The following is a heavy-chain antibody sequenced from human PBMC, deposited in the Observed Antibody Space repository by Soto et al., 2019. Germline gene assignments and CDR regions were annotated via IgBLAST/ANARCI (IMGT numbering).Heavy chain of an antibody. D-gene: IGHD4-17*01. V-gene: IGHV3-21*01. Sequence: EVQLVESGGGLVKPGGSLRLSCAASGFTFSSYSMNWVRQAPGKGLEWVSSISSSSSYIYYTDSVKGRLTISRDNAKNSLYLQMNSLRAEDTAVYYCARARGAVTTLVDYWGQGTLVTVSS. J-gene: IGHJ4*02. CDR2: ISSSSSYI. CDR3: ARARGAVTTLVDY. CDR1: GFTFSSYS.